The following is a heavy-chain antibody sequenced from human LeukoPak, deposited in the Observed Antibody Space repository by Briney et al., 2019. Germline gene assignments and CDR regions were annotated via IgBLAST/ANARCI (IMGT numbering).Heavy chain of an antibody. CDR3: AKDRLRGFWSGYFDY. D-gene: IGHD3-3*01. CDR2: ISSSSSYI. J-gene: IGHJ4*02. CDR1: GFTFSSYS. Sequence: PGGSLRLSCAASGFTFSSYSMNWVRQAPGKGLEWVSSISSSSSYIYYADSVKGRFTISRDNSKNTLYLQMNSLRAEDTAVYYCAKDRLRGFWSGYFDYWGQGTLVTVSS. V-gene: IGHV3-21*01.